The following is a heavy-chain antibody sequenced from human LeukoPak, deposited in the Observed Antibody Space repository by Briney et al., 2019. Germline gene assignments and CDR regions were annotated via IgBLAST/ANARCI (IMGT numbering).Heavy chain of an antibody. CDR1: GFAFSDFA. D-gene: IGHD3-9*01. CDR3: AKKSFLIGYWNWFDP. J-gene: IGHJ5*02. Sequence: GASLRLSCVASGFAFSDFAMTWVRQAPGKGLEWVGYINNVGGSSYYGDSVRGRFSISRDNSKNTLYLQMSSLRAEDTAIYHCAKKSFLIGYWNWFDPWGQGTLVSVSS. V-gene: IGHV3-23*01. CDR2: INNVGGSS.